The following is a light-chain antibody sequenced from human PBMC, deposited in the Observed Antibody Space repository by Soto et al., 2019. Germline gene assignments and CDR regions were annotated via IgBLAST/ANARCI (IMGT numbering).Light chain of an antibody. Sequence: EIVLTQSPATLSLSPGERATLSCRASQSISSNLAWYQQEPGQAPRLLIYGASSRATGIPDRFSGSGSGTDFTLTISSLEPEDSAVYYCQQRHMWPITFGQGTRLEIK. CDR2: GAS. CDR3: QQRHMWPIT. CDR1: QSISSN. V-gene: IGKV3-11*01. J-gene: IGKJ5*01.